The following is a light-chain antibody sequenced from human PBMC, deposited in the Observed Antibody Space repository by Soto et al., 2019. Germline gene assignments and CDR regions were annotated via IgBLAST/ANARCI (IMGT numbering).Light chain of an antibody. CDR3: QQYGSSPFT. J-gene: IGKJ3*01. Sequence: EIVLTHSPGTLSLSPWERATLSCWSSQSISSNYLAWYQQEPGQPPRLLISGSSIRAIGIPKRFSGSASGTNFTLTISSLEPEDFAVFYCQQYGSSPFTFGPGTKVDIK. CDR2: GSS. V-gene: IGKV3-20*01. CDR1: QSISSNY.